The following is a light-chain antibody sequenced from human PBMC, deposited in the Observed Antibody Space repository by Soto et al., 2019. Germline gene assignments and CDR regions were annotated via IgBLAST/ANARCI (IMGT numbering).Light chain of an antibody. V-gene: IGLV1-40*01. CDR2: GNS. J-gene: IGLJ2*01. CDR1: SSNIGAGYD. CDR3: QSYDSSLSGYVV. Sequence: QSVLTQPPSVSGAPGQRVTISCTGSSSNIGAGYDVHWYQQLPGTAPKLLIYGNSNRPSGVPDRFSGSKSGTSASLAITGLQVEDEADYSCQSYDSSLSGYVVFGGGTKVTVL.